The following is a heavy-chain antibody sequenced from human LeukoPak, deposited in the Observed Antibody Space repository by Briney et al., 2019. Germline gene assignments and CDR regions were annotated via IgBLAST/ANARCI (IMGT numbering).Heavy chain of an antibody. D-gene: IGHD1-26*01. V-gene: IGHV1-69*05. J-gene: IGHJ4*02. CDR3: ARDRRGSYYPSFDY. CDR2: IIPIFGTA. Sequence: SVKVSCKASGGTFSSYAISWVRQAPGQGLEWMGRIIPIFGTANYAQKFQGRVTITTDESANTAYMELSSLRSEDTAVYYCARDRRGSYYPSFDYWGQGTLVTVSS. CDR1: GGTFSSYA.